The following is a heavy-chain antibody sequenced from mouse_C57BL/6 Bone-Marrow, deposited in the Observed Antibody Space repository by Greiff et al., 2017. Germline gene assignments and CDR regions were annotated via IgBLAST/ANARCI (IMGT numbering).Heavy chain of an antibody. Sequence: EVQLQQSGPVLVKPGASVKMSCKASGYTFTDYYMNWVKQSHGKSLEWIGVINPYNGGTSYNQKFKGKATLTVDTSSSTAYMELNSLTSEDSAVYYCASNYYGSSYDAMDYWGQGTSVTVSS. CDR3: ASNYYGSSYDAMDY. D-gene: IGHD1-1*01. V-gene: IGHV1-19*01. CDR2: INPYNGGT. CDR1: GYTFTDYY. J-gene: IGHJ4*01.